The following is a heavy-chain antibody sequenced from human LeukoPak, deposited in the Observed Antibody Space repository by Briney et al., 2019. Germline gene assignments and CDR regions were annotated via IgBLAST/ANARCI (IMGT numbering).Heavy chain of an antibody. Sequence: GGSLRLSCATSGFTFSSNWMSWVRHVPGRGLDWVANIKPDGSAEYYAASVKGRFTVSRDNAKNSLYLQMNSLRAEDTAVYYCARDPGYSNYPDNWFDPWGQGTLVTVSS. CDR1: GFTFSSNW. CDR3: ARDPGYSNYPDNWFDP. D-gene: IGHD4-11*01. V-gene: IGHV3-7*01. CDR2: IKPDGSAE. J-gene: IGHJ5*02.